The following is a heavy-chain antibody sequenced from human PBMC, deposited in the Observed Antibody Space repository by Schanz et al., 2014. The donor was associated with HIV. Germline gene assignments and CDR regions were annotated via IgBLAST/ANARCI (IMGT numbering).Heavy chain of an antibody. J-gene: IGHJ4*02. CDR2: ISWNSGSR. Sequence: EVQLVESGGGWVQPGRKRRREGETTGGGRDETAMHWVRQAPGKGLEWVSGISWNSGSRGYAESVKGRFTISRDNAKNSLYLQMNTLRAEDTAVYYCARLGSTYYFDYWGQGTLVTVSS. CDR1: GGGRDETA. CDR3: ARLGSTYYFDY. V-gene: IGHV3-9*01. D-gene: IGHD1-26*01.